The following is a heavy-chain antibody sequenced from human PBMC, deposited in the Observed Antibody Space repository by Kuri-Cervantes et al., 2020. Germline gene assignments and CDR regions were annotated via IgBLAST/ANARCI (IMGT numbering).Heavy chain of an antibody. CDR3: AKAGYSGYDPFED. Sequence: GESLKISCAASGFTFDDYTMHWVRQAPGKGLEWVSLISWDGGSTYYAGSVKGRFTISRDNSKNSLYLQMNSLRTEDTALYYCAKAGYSGYDPFEDWGQGTLVTVSS. CDR1: GFTFDDYT. D-gene: IGHD5-12*01. CDR2: ISWDGGST. J-gene: IGHJ4*02. V-gene: IGHV3-43*01.